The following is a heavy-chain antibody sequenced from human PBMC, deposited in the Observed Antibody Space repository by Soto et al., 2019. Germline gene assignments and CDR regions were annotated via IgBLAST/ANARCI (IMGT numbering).Heavy chain of an antibody. J-gene: IGHJ4*02. CDR1: GASISSGAYY. D-gene: IGHD3-16*01. CDR3: ARFRGSPYAPDYFDY. V-gene: IGHV4-31*03. Sequence: SETLSLTCTVSGASISSGAYYWNWFRQHPGKGLAWLGHTHNIGSPYYNPTLESRVIISVDTSNNQFSLKLRSVTAADTAVYYCARFRGSPYAPDYFDYRDQGTLVTVSS. CDR2: THNIGSP.